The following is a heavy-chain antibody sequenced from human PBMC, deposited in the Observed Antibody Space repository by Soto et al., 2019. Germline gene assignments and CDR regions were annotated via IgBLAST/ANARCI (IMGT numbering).Heavy chain of an antibody. CDR3: ARQRLKAHKWFDS. CDR1: GFDFCSYS. J-gene: IGHJ5*01. Sequence: PGGSLIVSCAAAGFDFCSYSMNWVRKGPGKGLEWVSSVSSSSSYIYYADSVKGRFTVSRDNAKNSLYLQMNSLRAEDTAIYYCARQRLKAHKWFDSWGLGTLVTVSS. D-gene: IGHD1-1*01. CDR2: VSSSSSYI. V-gene: IGHV3-21*01.